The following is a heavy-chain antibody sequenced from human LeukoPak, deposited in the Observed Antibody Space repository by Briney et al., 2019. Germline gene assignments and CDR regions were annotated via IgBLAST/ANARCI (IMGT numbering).Heavy chain of an antibody. V-gene: IGHV3-23*01. D-gene: IGHD2-8*02. CDR2: ITGSGDST. CDR3: AKSGGSNTGWFDH. J-gene: IGHJ5*02. Sequence: PGGSLRLSCAASGFTFSSYAMSWVRQAPGEGLEWVSGITGSGDSTYYADSVKGRFTISRDNSKNTLYLQMNSLRAEDTAVYYCAKSGGSNTGWFDHWGQGTLVTVSS. CDR1: GFTFSSYA.